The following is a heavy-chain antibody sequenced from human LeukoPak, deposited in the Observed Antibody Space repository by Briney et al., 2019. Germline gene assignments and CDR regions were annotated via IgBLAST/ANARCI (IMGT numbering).Heavy chain of an antibody. J-gene: IGHJ5*02. V-gene: IGHV1-2*02. D-gene: IGHD2-15*01. CDR3: ASEAYCSGGRCSVPRVAP. CDR2: IDSKNGDT. CDR1: GYTFTSYY. Sequence: EASVKVSCKASGYTFTSYYIHWVRQAPGQGLEWMGWIDSKNGDTKYAQKVQSRLIITRYTSIGIAYMEMRGLISDDTAVYYCASEAYCSGGRCSVPRVAPWGEGKPGTVSS.